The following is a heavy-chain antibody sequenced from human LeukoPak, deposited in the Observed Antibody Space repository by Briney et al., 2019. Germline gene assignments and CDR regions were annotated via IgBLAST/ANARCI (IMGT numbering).Heavy chain of an antibody. Sequence: GGSLRLSCTASGFTFGDYAISCFRQAPGEGLEWGGFISSKAYGGTTEYAASVKVRFTISRDDSKSIAYLQMNSLKTEDTAMYDCTRTGVAARGFFTYYYYYDMDVWGKGTTVTVSS. CDR2: ISSKAYGGTT. J-gene: IGHJ6*03. CDR1: GFTFGDYA. V-gene: IGHV3-49*03. CDR3: TRTGVAARGFFTYYYYYDMDV. D-gene: IGHD6-6*01.